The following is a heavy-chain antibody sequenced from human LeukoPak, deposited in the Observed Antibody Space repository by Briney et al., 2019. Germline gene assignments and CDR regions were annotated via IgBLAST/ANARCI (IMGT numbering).Heavy chain of an antibody. J-gene: IGHJ6*03. Sequence: TPSETLSLTCTVSGGSISSYYWSWIRQPPGKGLEWIGYIYYSGSTNYNPSLKSRVTISVDTSKNQFSLKLSSVTAADTAVYYCARGRYYDYVWGSDYYMDVWGKGTAVTVSS. CDR2: IYYSGST. CDR1: GGSISSYY. D-gene: IGHD3-16*01. V-gene: IGHV4-59*01. CDR3: ARGRYYDYVWGSDYYMDV.